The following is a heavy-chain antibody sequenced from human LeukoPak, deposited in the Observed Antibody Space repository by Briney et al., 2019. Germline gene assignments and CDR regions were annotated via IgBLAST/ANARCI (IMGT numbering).Heavy chain of an antibody. Sequence: SETLSLTCAVYGGSFSGYYWSWIRQPPGKGLEWIGEINHSGSTNHNPSLKSRVTISVDTSKNQFSLKLSSVTAADTAVYYCARGGIIVVVVAATNWFDPWGQGTLVTVSS. CDR2: INHSGST. V-gene: IGHV4-34*01. CDR1: GGSFSGYY. CDR3: ARGGIIVVVVAATNWFDP. D-gene: IGHD2-15*01. J-gene: IGHJ5*02.